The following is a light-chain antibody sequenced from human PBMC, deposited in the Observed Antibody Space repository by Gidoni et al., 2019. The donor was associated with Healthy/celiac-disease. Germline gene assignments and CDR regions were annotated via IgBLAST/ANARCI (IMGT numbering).Light chain of an antibody. CDR2: WAS. Sequence: DIVMTQTPHSLAVSLGERDTINCKSSQSVLYSSNNKNYLAWYQQKPGQPPKLLIYWASTRESGVPDRFSGSGSGTDFTLPLRSLQAEDVAVYYCQQYYSTPLTFGGGTKVEIK. CDR1: QSVLYSSNNKNY. CDR3: QQYYSTPLT. J-gene: IGKJ4*01. V-gene: IGKV4-1*01.